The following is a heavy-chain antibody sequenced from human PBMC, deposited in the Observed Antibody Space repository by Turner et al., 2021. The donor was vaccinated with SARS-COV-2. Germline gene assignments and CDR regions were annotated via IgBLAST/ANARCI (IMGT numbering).Heavy chain of an antibody. CDR2: ISCDGSNT. V-gene: IGHV3-30-3*01. CDR1: GFTFGSYA. CDR3: ARDETGRPLFGSIFDY. J-gene: IGHJ4*02. D-gene: IGHD3-10*01. Sequence: QVHLVESGGGVVQPGRSLRLSCGAYGFTFGSYALHWIRQAPGKGLEWGAVISCDGSNTYYTDSVKGRFTIARDNSKNTVYLQMNRLRPDDTAMYYCARDETGRPLFGSIFDYWGQGILVTVSS.